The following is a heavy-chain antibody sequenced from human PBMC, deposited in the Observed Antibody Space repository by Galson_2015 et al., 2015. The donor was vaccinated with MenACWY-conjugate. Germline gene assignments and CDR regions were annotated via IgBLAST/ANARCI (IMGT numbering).Heavy chain of an antibody. CDR3: TRTPYCTSTNCYHEGGWFDP. V-gene: IGHV3-74*01. D-gene: IGHD2-2*01. CDR2: INSDGSGT. CDR1: GFTFSGSW. J-gene: IGHJ5*02. Sequence: SLRLSCAASGFTFSGSWMHWVRQTPGKGLVWVSRINSDGSGTNYADSVKGRFTISRDNAKNTLYLQMNSLRAEDTAVYYCTRTPYCTSTNCYHEGGWFDPWGQGTLVTVSS.